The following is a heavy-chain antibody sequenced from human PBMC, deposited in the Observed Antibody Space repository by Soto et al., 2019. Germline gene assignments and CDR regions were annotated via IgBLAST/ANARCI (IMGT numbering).Heavy chain of an antibody. CDR3: VKDEKTAVAGTGFY. CDR1: GFTFSTFG. D-gene: IGHD6-19*01. CDR2: IWYDGSNK. V-gene: IGHV3-33*06. Sequence: GGSLRLSCAASGFTFSTFGMHWVRQAPGKGLEWVAVIWYDGSNKWYADAGKGRFTISRDNSKNTLYLQMNSLRAEDTAVYYCVKDEKTAVAGTGFYWGQGTLVTVSS. J-gene: IGHJ4*02.